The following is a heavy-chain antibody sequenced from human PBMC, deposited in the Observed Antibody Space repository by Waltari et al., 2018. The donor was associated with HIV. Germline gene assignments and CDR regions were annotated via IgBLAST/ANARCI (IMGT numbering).Heavy chain of an antibody. V-gene: IGHV1-3*01. CDR2: INAGNGNT. J-gene: IGHJ5*02. CDR3: ARSVTMIHWFDP. D-gene: IGHD3-22*01. CDR1: GYTFTSYA. Sequence: QVQLVQSGAEVKKPGASVKVSCKASGYTFTSYAMHWVRQAPGQRLEWMGWINAGNGNTKYSQKFQGRVTITRDTSASTAYMELSSLRSEDTAVYYCARSVTMIHWFDPWGQGTLVTVSS.